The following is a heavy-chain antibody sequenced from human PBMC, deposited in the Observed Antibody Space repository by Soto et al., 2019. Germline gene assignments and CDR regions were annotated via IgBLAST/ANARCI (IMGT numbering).Heavy chain of an antibody. V-gene: IGHV1-2*02. CDR1: GYTFTGYY. CDR3: ARTLSTYYYDSSGYYSGPYYYYGVDV. Sequence: ASVKVSCKASGYTFTGYYMHWVRQAPGQGLEWMGWINPNSGGTNYAQKFQGRVTMTRDTSISTAYMELSRLRSDDTAVYYCARTLSTYYYDSSGYYSGPYYYYGVDVWGQGTTVTVSS. J-gene: IGHJ6*02. CDR2: INPNSGGT. D-gene: IGHD3-22*01.